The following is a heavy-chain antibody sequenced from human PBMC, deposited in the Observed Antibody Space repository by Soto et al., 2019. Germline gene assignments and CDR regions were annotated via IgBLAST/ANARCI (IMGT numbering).Heavy chain of an antibody. Sequence: QVQLVQSGAEVKKPGASVKVSCKASRYTFTSYAMHWVRQAPGQRLEWMGWINAGNGNTKYSQKFQGRVTITRDTSASTAYMELSSLRSEDTAVYYCARDLSSPVEYSGRHPQEALDYWGQGTLVTVSS. D-gene: IGHD1-26*01. J-gene: IGHJ4*02. V-gene: IGHV1-3*01. CDR1: RYTFTSYA. CDR3: ARDLSSPVEYSGRHPQEALDY. CDR2: INAGNGNT.